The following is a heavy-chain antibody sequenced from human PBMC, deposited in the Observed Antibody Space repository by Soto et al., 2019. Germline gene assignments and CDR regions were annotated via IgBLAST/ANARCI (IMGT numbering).Heavy chain of an antibody. CDR3: ARDRGYDAHDYYYNAMDV. J-gene: IGHJ6*02. V-gene: IGHV3-21*01. D-gene: IGHD2-15*01. Sequence: GGSLRLSCISSGFTFRTYTMNWVRQAPRKGLEWVSGIRGFSPYTFYAESVKGRFTISRDNAKNSLYLQMNSLRAEDTAVYYCARDRGYDAHDYYYNAMDVWGQGTTVTVSS. CDR2: IRGFSPYT. CDR1: GFTFRTYT.